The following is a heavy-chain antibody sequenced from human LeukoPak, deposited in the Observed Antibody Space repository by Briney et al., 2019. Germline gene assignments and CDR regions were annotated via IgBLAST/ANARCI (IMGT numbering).Heavy chain of an antibody. J-gene: IGHJ5*02. Sequence: PGGSLRLSCAASGFTFNNYATSWVRQAPGKGLEWVSTIGFGDDSAYYADSVKGRFTISRDNSKNTLYLQMNYLRAEDTAVYYCAKDPTSVGGRHDWLLDSWGQGTLVTVSS. CDR2: IGFGDDSA. V-gene: IGHV3-23*01. CDR3: AKDPTSVGGRHDWLLDS. D-gene: IGHD3-9*01. CDR1: GFTFNNYA.